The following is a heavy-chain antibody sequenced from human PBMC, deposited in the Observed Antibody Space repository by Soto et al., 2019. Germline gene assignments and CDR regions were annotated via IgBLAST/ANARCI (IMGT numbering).Heavy chain of an antibody. V-gene: IGHV1-8*01. CDR1: GYTFTSYD. CDR3: ARQYYDFWSGYTYGMDV. Sequence: QVRLVQSGAEVKKPGASVKVSCKASGYTFTSYDINWVRQATGQGLEWMGWMNPNNGNTGYAQKFQGRVTMTRNTSISTAYLELSSLRSEDTAVYYCARQYYDFWSGYTYGMDVWGQGTTVTVSS. J-gene: IGHJ6*02. CDR2: MNPNNGNT. D-gene: IGHD3-3*01.